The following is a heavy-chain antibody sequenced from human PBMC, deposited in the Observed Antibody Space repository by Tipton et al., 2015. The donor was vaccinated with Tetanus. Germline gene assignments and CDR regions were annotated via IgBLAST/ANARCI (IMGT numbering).Heavy chain of an antibody. V-gene: IGHV4-34*01. CDR1: GGSSSDYY. Sequence: LSLTCAVNGGSSSDYYWTWIRQAPGKGLEWIGEINHTGRTYYNPSLRGRVTIIPDTSKNQFSLKLTSVTAADTAVFYCARHPSPYSNYDYWGQGTLVTVSS. CDR2: INHTGRT. CDR3: ARHPSPYSNYDY. J-gene: IGHJ4*02. D-gene: IGHD4-11*01.